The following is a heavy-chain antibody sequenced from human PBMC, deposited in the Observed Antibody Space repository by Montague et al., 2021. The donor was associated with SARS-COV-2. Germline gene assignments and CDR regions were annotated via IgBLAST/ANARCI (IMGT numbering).Heavy chain of an antibody. CDR2: IYFTGNT. CDR1: GDSISRSHYF. D-gene: IGHD1/OR15-1a*01. V-gene: IGHV4-39*02. J-gene: IGHJ3*02. CDR3: ARWGLNNAFDI. Sequence: SETLSLTCSVSGDSISRSHYFWDWIRQPPGMGLEWIGSIYFTGNTYYXXSLKSRVTISIDTSKNHFSLRLSSVTAADSAVFYCARWGLNNAFDIWGRGTMVTVSS.